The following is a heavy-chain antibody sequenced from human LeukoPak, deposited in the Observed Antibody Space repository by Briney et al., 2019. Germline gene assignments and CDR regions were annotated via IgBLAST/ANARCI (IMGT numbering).Heavy chain of an antibody. CDR3: ARLAVAGQYTDY. V-gene: IGHV3-48*03. CDR1: GFTFSTYE. J-gene: IGHJ4*02. CDR2: ISSSGDIS. D-gene: IGHD6-19*01. Sequence: PGGSLRLSCAASGFTFSTYEMNWVRQAPGKGLEWVTYISSSGDISYYADSVKGRFTFSRDNARNLLYLQMNSLRAEDTAIYYCARLAVAGQYTDYWGQGTLVTVSS.